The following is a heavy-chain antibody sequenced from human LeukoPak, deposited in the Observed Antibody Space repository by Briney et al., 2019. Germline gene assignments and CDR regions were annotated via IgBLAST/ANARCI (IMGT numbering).Heavy chain of an antibody. Sequence: ASVKVSCKASGYTFTSYAMHWVRQAPGQRLEWMGWISAGNGNTKYSQKFQGRVTITRDTSASTAYMELSSLRSEDTAVYYCARGSSGWYSPYYFDYWGQGTLVTVSS. J-gene: IGHJ4*02. CDR1: GYTFTSYA. CDR3: ARGSSGWYSPYYFDY. CDR2: ISAGNGNT. D-gene: IGHD6-19*01. V-gene: IGHV1-3*01.